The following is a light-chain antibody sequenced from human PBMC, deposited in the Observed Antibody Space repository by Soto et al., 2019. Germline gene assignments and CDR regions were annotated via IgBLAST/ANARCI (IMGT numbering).Light chain of an antibody. CDR1: QTLSINS. J-gene: IGKJ2*01. Sequence: IVLTQSPGTLSLSPGERATLFCRASQTLSINSLAWYQQKPGQAPRLLIYGASTRHTGIPDRFNGSGSGTDFALTINRLEPDDAAIYYCQQYFSIPMFTFAQGTNLQIK. CDR2: GAS. V-gene: IGKV3-20*01. CDR3: QQYFSIPMFT.